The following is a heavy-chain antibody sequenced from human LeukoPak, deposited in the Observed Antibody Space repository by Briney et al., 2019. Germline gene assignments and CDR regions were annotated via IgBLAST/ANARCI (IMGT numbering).Heavy chain of an antibody. CDR3: ARDRMYYDFWSGSNRLDY. J-gene: IGHJ4*02. CDR1: GFIFTDYW. Sequence: GGSLRLSCAASGFIFTDYWMYWVRQAPGKGLAWVANIKEDGTEKNYVDSVKGRFTISRDNAKNSLYLQMNSLRAEDTAVYYCARDRMYYDFWSGSNRLDYWGQGTLVTVSS. V-gene: IGHV3-7*01. CDR2: IKEDGTEK. D-gene: IGHD3-3*01.